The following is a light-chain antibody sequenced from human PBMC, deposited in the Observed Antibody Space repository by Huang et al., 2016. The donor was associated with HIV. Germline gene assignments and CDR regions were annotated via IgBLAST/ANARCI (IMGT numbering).Light chain of an antibody. CDR1: QAITNY. CDR2: TAS. V-gene: IGKV1-8*01. Sequence: AIRMTQSPSSLSASTGDRVTITCRANQAITNYLAWYQQKPGKAPKLLIYTASTLQSGVPSSFSGSGSGTNFTLTFSCLQSEDFAIYYCQQYYSYPLTFGQGTKVEIK. J-gene: IGKJ1*01. CDR3: QQYYSYPLT.